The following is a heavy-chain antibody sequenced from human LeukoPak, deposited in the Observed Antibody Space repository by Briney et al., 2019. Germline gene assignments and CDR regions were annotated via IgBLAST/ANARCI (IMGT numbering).Heavy chain of an antibody. CDR2: ISSSSVYI. D-gene: IGHD6-19*01. Sequence: PGGSLRLSCAASRFTFSNYTLNWVRQAPGKGLEWVSSISSSSVYISYADSVKGRFTVSRDNAKNSLYLQMNSLRAEDTAVYSCARYGPVDSSGWYWYSYYYYYYYMDVWGKGTTVTISS. CDR3: ARYGPVDSSGWYWYSYYYYYYYMDV. CDR1: RFTFSNYT. J-gene: IGHJ6*03. V-gene: IGHV3-21*01.